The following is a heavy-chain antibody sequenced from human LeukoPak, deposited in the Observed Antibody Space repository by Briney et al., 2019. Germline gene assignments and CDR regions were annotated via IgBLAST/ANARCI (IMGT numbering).Heavy chain of an antibody. CDR1: GFTFRNYA. CDR2: ISGSGGSI. V-gene: IGHV3-23*01. D-gene: IGHD3-10*01. J-gene: IGHJ6*02. Sequence: GGSLRLSCAASGFTFRNYAINWVRQAPGKGLEWVSAISGSGGSIYYADSVKGRFTVSRDNSKNTLYLQMNSLRAEDTAVYYCAKDAITMVRGVIPSYGMDVWGQGTTVTVSS. CDR3: AKDAITMVRGVIPSYGMDV.